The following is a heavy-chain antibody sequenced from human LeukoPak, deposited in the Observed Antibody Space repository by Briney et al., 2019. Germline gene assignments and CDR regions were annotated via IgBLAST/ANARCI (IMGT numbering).Heavy chain of an antibody. CDR2: ISGSGGST. Sequence: GGSLRLSCAASGFTFSSYSMNWVRQAPGKGLEWVSAISGSGGSTYYADSVKGRFTISRDNSKNTLYLQMNSLRAEDTAVYYCAKSVGTYYDFWSGYPGGDWFDPWGQGTLVTVSS. CDR1: GFTFSSYS. D-gene: IGHD3-3*01. J-gene: IGHJ5*02. CDR3: AKSVGTYYDFWSGYPGGDWFDP. V-gene: IGHV3-23*01.